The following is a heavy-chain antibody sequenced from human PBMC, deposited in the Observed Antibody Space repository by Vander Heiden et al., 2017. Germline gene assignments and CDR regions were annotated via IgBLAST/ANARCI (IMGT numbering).Heavy chain of an antibody. CDR2: MNPNSGNT. Sequence: QVQLVQSGAEVKKPGASVKVSCKASGYTFTSYDINWVRQATGQGLEWMGWMNPNSGNTGYAQKFQVRVTMTRNTSISTAYMELSSLRSEDTAVYYCARAIAVAGNYYYGMDVWGQGTTVTVSS. CDR1: GYTFTSYD. V-gene: IGHV1-8*01. J-gene: IGHJ6*02. CDR3: ARAIAVAGNYYYGMDV. D-gene: IGHD6-19*01.